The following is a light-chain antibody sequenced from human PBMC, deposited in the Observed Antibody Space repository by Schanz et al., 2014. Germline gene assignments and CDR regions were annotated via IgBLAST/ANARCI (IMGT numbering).Light chain of an antibody. V-gene: IGKV3-20*01. Sequence: EIVLTQSPGTLSVSPGDRATLFCRASQSVSSSFLAWYQQKPGQAPRLLIYGASSRATGIPDRFSGSGSGTDFTLTISRLEPEDLAVYYCQQYDSSPPDTFGQGTKWEIK. CDR2: GAS. J-gene: IGKJ2*01. CDR3: QQYDSSPPDT. CDR1: QSVSSSF.